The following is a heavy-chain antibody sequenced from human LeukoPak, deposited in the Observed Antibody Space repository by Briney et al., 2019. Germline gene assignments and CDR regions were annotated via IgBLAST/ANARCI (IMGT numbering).Heavy chain of an antibody. D-gene: IGHD1-26*01. CDR2: VNPNSGGT. CDR3: ARDSGLVGATDY. Sequence: ASVKVSCKASGYTFTGYYMHWVRQAPGQGLEWMGWVNPNSGGTNYAQKFQGRVTMTRDTSISTAYMELSRLRSDDTAVYYCARDSGLVGATDYWGXGTLVTVSS. CDR1: GYTFTGYY. J-gene: IGHJ4*02. V-gene: IGHV1-2*02.